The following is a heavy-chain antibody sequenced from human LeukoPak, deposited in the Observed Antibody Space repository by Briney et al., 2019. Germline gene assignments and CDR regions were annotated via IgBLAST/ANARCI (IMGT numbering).Heavy chain of an antibody. V-gene: IGHV3-30*01. CDR1: GFTFSSYA. CDR2: ISYDGSNK. Sequence: GGSLRLSCAASGFTFSSYAMHWVRQAPGKGLEWVAVISYDGSNKYYADSVKGRFTISRDNSKNTLYLQMNSLRAEDTAVYYCARDAYYYGSSGRTYYFDYWGQGTLVTVSS. CDR3: ARDAYYYGSSGRTYYFDY. D-gene: IGHD3-22*01. J-gene: IGHJ4*02.